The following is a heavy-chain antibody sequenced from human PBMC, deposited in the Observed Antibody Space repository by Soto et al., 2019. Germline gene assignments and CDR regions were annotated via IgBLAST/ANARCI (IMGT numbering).Heavy chain of an antibody. CDR3: AKDNGNYGSGSFSH. Sequence: EVQLLESGGGLVQPGGSLRLSCAASGFTFGSYAMSWVRQAPGKGLEWVSLISGTGDSSEYANSVKGRFTISRDYSKTTVFLQINSLRAEDTAVYFCAKDNGNYGSGSFSHWGQGTLVTVSS. CDR1: GFTFGSYA. CDR2: ISGTGDSS. V-gene: IGHV3-23*01. J-gene: IGHJ4*02. D-gene: IGHD3-10*01.